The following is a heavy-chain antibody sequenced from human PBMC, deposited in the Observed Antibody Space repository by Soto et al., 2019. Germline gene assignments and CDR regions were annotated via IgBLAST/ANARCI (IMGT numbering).Heavy chain of an antibody. J-gene: IGHJ4*02. CDR3: AREVGVAYTVTTLGFDY. V-gene: IGHV4-39*02. Sequence: QLQLQESGPGLVKPSETLSLTCTVSGGSISSSSYYWGWIRQPPGKGLEWIGSIYYSGSTYYNPSLKSRVTISVDTSKNQFSLKLSSVTAADTAVYYCAREVGVAYTVTTLGFDYWGQGTLVTVSS. CDR1: GGSISSSSYY. D-gene: IGHD4-4*01. CDR2: IYYSGST.